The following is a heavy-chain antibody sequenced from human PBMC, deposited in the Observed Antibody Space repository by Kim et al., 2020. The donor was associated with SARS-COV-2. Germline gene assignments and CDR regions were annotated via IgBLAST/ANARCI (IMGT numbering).Heavy chain of an antibody. CDR3: ARGPVQGDGYNILSWFDP. CDR2: IIPIFGTA. Sequence: SVKVSCKASGGTFSSYAISWVRQAPGQGLEWMGGIIPIFGTANYAQKFQGRVTITADESTSTAYMELSSLRSEDTAVYYCARGPVQGDGYNILSWFDPWGQGTLVTVSS. CDR1: GGTFSSYA. V-gene: IGHV1-69*13. D-gene: IGHD3-10*01. J-gene: IGHJ5*02.